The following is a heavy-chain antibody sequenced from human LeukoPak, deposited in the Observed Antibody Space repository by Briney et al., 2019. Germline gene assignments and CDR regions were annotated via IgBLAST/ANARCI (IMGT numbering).Heavy chain of an antibody. Sequence: GGSLRLSCAACGFSFSDKWMHWVRQVPGKGLEWVSVIYSGGSTYYADSVKGRFTISRDNSKNTLYLQMNSLRAEDTAVYYCARLFVEGNYYYGMDVWGQGTTVTVSS. CDR2: IYSGGST. J-gene: IGHJ6*02. CDR3: ARLFVEGNYYYGMDV. V-gene: IGHV3-66*01. CDR1: GFSFSDKW. D-gene: IGHD1-1*01.